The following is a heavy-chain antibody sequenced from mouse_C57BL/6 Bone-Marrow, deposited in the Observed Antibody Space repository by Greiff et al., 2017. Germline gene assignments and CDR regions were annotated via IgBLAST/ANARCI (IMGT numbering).Heavy chain of an antibody. CDR1: GFPFSDYG. CDR3: ARTRLPILCYAMDY. CDR2: ISSGSSTI. V-gene: IGHV5-17*01. D-gene: IGHD2-2*01. Sequence: EVHLVESGGGLVKPGGSLKLSCAASGFPFSDYGMHWVRQAPEKGLEWVAYISSGSSTIYYADTVKGRFTISRDNAKNTLFLQMTSLRSEDTAMYYCARTRLPILCYAMDYWGQGTSVTVSS. J-gene: IGHJ4*01.